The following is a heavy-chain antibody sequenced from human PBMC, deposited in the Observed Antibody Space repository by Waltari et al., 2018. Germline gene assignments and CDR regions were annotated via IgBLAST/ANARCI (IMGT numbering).Heavy chain of an antibody. CDR1: GYTLTELS. Sequence: QVQLVQSGAEVTKPGASVQVSCKVSGYTLTELSMHWVRQAPGKGLEWRGGCDPEDGETSYAQKCQGRVTMTEDTSTDTAYMELSSLRSEDTAVYYCATVEPNENWYFDLWGRGTLVTVS. CDR2: CDPEDGET. J-gene: IGHJ2*01. CDR3: ATVEPNENWYFDL. D-gene: IGHD1-1*01. V-gene: IGHV1-24*01.